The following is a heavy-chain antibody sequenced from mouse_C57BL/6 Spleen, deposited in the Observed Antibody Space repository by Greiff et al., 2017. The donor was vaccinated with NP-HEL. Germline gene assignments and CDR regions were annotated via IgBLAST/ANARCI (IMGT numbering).Heavy chain of an antibody. CDR2: IYPGSGST. V-gene: IGHV1-55*01. CDR3: ARRGILLRYFDY. J-gene: IGHJ2*01. D-gene: IGHD1-1*01. Sequence: QVQLQQSGAELVKPGASVKMSCKASGYTFTSYWITWVKQRPGQGLEWIGDIYPGSGSTNYNEKFKSKATLTVDTSSSTAYMQLSSLTSEDSAVYYCARRGILLRYFDYWGQGTTLTVSS. CDR1: GYTFTSYW.